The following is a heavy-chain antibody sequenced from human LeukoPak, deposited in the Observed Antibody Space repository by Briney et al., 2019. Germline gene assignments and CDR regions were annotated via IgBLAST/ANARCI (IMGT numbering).Heavy chain of an antibody. CDR2: ISSSSSTI. CDR1: GFTFSSYS. D-gene: IGHD6-19*01. J-gene: IGHJ4*02. Sequence: GGSLRLSCAASGFTFSSYSMNWVRQAPGKGLEWVSYISSSSSTIYYADSVKGRFTISRDNAKNSLYLQMNSLRAEDTALYYCAKGGYSSGWYEGLDDYWGQGTLVTVSS. CDR3: AKGGYSSGWYEGLDDY. V-gene: IGHV3-48*04.